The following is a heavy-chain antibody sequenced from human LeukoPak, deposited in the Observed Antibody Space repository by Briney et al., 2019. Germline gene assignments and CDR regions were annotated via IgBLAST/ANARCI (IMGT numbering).Heavy chain of an antibody. CDR3: ARDRGIAVAGDPSDAFDI. J-gene: IGHJ3*02. CDR2: ISSSGSTI. CDR1: GFTFSTYW. Sequence: GGSLRLSCAASGFTFSTYWMGWVRQAPGKGLEWVSYISSSGSTIYYADSVKGRFTISRDNAKNSLYLQMNSLRAEDTAVYYRARDRGIAVAGDPSDAFDIWGQGTMVTVSS. V-gene: IGHV3-48*04. D-gene: IGHD6-19*01.